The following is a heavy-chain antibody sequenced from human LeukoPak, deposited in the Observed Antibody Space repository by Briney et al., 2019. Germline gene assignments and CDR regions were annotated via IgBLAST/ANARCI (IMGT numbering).Heavy chain of an antibody. CDR3: ARLLAAAKTDYFDY. V-gene: IGHV4-39*01. D-gene: IGHD6-13*01. CDR2: VDYSGTT. CDR1: GGSISSGNYY. J-gene: IGHJ4*02. Sequence: PSETLSLTCTVSGGSISSGNYYWAWIRQPPGKGLGWMGSVDYSGTTYYNPYLKSRLTISVDTSKNQFSLKLSSVTAADTAVYYCARLLAAAKTDYFDYWGQGFLVTVSS.